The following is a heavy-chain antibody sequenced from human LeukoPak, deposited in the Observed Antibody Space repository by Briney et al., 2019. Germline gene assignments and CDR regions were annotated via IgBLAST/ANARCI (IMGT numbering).Heavy chain of an antibody. Sequence: GGSLRLSCAASGFTVSSNYMSWVRQAPGKGLEWVSVIYSGGSTYYADSVKGRFTISRDNSKNTLYLQMNSLRAEDTAVYYCARVLGGYRGVDYWGQGTLVTVSS. V-gene: IGHV3-66*02. CDR3: ARVLGGYRGVDY. CDR1: GFTVSSNY. J-gene: IGHJ4*02. D-gene: IGHD5-12*01. CDR2: IYSGGST.